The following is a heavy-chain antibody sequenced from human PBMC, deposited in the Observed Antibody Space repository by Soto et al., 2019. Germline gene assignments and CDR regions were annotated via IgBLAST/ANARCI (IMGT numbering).Heavy chain of an antibody. CDR1: GFTFSSYW. Sequence: PGGSLRLSCAASGFTFSSYWMSWVRQAPGKGLEWVANIKQDGSEKYYVDSVKGRFTISRDNAKNSLYLQMNSLRAEDTAVYYCARDHSSGYYDILTGPSPSWFDPWGQGTLVTVSS. CDR2: IKQDGSEK. CDR3: ARDHSSGYYDILTGPSPSWFDP. V-gene: IGHV3-7*05. D-gene: IGHD3-9*01. J-gene: IGHJ5*02.